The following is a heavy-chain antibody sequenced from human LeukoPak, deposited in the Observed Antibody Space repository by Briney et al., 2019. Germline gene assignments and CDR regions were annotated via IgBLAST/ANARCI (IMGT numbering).Heavy chain of an antibody. CDR3: ARDSVVPAAIFDY. J-gene: IGHJ4*02. CDR1: GFTLSSYA. D-gene: IGHD2-2*01. CDR2: ISYDGSNK. V-gene: IGHV3-30-3*01. Sequence: GGSLRLSCAASGFTLSSYAMHWVRQAPGKGLEWVAVISYDGSNKYYADSVKGRFTISRDNSKNTLYLQMNSLRAEDTAVYYCARDSVVPAAIFDYWGQGTLVTVSS.